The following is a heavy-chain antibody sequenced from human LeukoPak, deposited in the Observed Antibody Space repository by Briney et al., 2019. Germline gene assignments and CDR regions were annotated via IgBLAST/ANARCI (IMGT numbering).Heavy chain of an antibody. CDR2: INSGGART. V-gene: IGHV3-64D*06. CDR1: GFPFCSYT. D-gene: IGHD3-9*01. Sequence: PRGFPRPSRSASGFPFCSYTLHWVPPAPGERLDYVATINSGGARTFYADSVKDGFTISRHNTKSMLYLQLRSLSRDDMAVYYCVIFTGPSLFAYCSQGTPV. CDR3: VIFTGPSLFAY. J-gene: IGHJ4*02.